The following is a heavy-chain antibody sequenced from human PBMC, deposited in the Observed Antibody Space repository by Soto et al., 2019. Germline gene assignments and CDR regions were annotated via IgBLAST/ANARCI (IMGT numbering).Heavy chain of an antibody. V-gene: IGHV4-30-4*01. Sequence: PSGTLSLTCTVSCASIRSTDYYWSWIRQAPGKGLEWIGYVYYTGSTYYNPSLMSRLTISVDTSKNQFSLKLTSVTAAETALYYCVRTAREGAVAPHWFDRWGQGTQVTVSS. D-gene: IGHD2-21*02. CDR1: CASIRSTDYY. CDR3: VRTAREGAVAPHWFDR. J-gene: IGHJ5*02. CDR2: VYYTGST.